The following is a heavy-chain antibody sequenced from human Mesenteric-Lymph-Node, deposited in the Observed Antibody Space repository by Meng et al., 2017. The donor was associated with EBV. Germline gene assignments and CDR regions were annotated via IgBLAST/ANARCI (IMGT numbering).Heavy chain of an antibody. CDR3: ARDQSPSD. CDR1: GFTVSNFD. V-gene: IGHV3-66*03. CDR2: IYGGGNA. Sequence: EVRVVESGGGLIQPGGSLRLSCAASGFTVSNFDMSWLRQSPGKGLEWVSVIYGGGNADYADSVKGRFTISRDNSKNTLDLQMDSLRGEDTAVYYCARDQSPSDWGQGTLVTVSS. J-gene: IGHJ4*02.